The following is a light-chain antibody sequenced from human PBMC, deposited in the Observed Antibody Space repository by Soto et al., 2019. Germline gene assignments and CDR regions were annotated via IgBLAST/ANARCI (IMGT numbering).Light chain of an antibody. Sequence: QSVLTQPASVSGSPEQSITISCTGTSSDVGSYNLVSWYQQHPGKAPKLMIYEVSKRPSGVSNRFSGSKSGNTASLTISGLQAEDEADYYCCSYAGSSTFVYVFGTGTKVTVL. CDR3: CSYAGSSTFVYV. J-gene: IGLJ1*01. V-gene: IGLV2-23*02. CDR2: EVS. CDR1: SSDVGSYNL.